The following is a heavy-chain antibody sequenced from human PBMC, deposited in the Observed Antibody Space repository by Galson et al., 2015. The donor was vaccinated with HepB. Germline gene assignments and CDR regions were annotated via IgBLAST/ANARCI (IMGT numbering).Heavy chain of an antibody. CDR3: ARAQYSSGWHDAFDI. D-gene: IGHD6-19*01. V-gene: IGHV2-70*11. CDR2: IDWDDDK. CDR1: GFSLSTSGMC. J-gene: IGHJ3*02. Sequence: PALVKPTPTLTLTCTFSGFSLSTSGMCVSWIRQPPGKALEWLARIDWDDDKYYSTSLKTRLTISKDTSKNQVVLTMTNMDPVDTATYYCARAQYSSGWHDAFDIWGQGTMVTVSS.